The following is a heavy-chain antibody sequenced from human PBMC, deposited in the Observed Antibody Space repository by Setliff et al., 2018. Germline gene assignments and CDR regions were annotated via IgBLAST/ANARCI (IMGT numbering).Heavy chain of an antibody. CDR2: IYPGDSIT. CDR1: GYSFSTCW. CDR3: ARHLVVVPAATYGMDV. Sequence: GESLKISCKGSGYSFSTCWIGWVRQMPGKGLEWMGIIYPGDSITRYSPSFQGQVTISVDKSINTAYLQWSSLRASDTAMYYCARHLVVVPAATYGMDVWGQGTTVTSP. V-gene: IGHV5-51*01. D-gene: IGHD2-2*01. J-gene: IGHJ6*02.